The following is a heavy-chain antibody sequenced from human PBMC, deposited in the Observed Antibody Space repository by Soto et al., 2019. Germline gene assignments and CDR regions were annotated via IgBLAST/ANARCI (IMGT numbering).Heavy chain of an antibody. CDR1: GFTFSSYS. J-gene: IGHJ4*02. CDR2: ISSSSSTI. Sequence: EVQLVESGGGLVQPGASLRLSCAASGFTFSSYSMNWVRQAPGKGLEWVSYISSSSSTIYYADSVKGRFTISRDNAKNSLYLQMNSLRAEDTAVYYCARETNSYYYDSSGYWRGDFDYWGQGTLVTVSS. CDR3: ARETNSYYYDSSGYWRGDFDY. D-gene: IGHD3-22*01. V-gene: IGHV3-48*01.